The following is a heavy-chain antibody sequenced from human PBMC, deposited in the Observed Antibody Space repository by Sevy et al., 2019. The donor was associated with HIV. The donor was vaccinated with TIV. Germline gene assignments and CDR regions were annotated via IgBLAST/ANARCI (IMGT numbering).Heavy chain of an antibody. J-gene: IGHJ6*02. D-gene: IGHD6-19*01. CDR1: GFTFSSYE. V-gene: IGHV3-48*03. Sequence: GGSLRLSCAASGFTFSSYEMNWVRQAPGKGLEWVSHISSSGSTIYYADSVKGRFTISRDNAKNSLYLQMNSLRAEDTAVYYCARVQQWLVIYYYYGMDVWGQWTTVTVSS. CDR3: ARVQQWLVIYYYYGMDV. CDR2: ISSSGSTI.